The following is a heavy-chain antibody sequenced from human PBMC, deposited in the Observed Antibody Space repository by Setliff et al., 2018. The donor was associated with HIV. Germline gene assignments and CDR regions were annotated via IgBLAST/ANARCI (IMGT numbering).Heavy chain of an antibody. CDR2: ISTGSSHA. J-gene: IGHJ4*01. D-gene: IGHD3-22*01. Sequence: PGGSLRLSCAASGFPFSDYYMSWIRQAPGKGLEWVSYISTGSSHANYGDSVKGRFNISRDNVNDLLFLQMNSLRSEDTAVYYCARASYYYDSSGWVDYGGHGTLVTVSS. CDR1: GFPFSDYY. CDR3: ARASYYYDSSGWVDY. V-gene: IGHV3-11*03.